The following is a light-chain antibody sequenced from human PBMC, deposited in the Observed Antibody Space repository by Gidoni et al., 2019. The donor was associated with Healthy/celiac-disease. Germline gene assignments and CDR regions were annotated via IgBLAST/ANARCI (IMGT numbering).Light chain of an antibody. J-gene: IGKJ4*01. CDR2: AAS. CDR1: QCISNY. Sequence: DIQMTQSPSSLSASVGDRVTITCRASQCISNYLAWYQQKPGKVPKLLIYAASTLQSGVPSRFSGSGSGTDFTLTISSLQPEDVATYYCQKYNSAPPLTFXGXTKVEIK. V-gene: IGKV1-27*01. CDR3: QKYNSAPPLT.